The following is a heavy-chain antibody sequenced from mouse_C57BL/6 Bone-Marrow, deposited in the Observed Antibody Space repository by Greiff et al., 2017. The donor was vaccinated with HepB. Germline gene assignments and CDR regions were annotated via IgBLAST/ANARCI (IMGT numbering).Heavy chain of an antibody. V-gene: IGHV1-19*01. J-gene: IGHJ3*01. CDR3: ARKHGYYPAWFAY. D-gene: IGHD2-3*01. Sequence: EVQLQQSGPVLVKPGASVKMSCKASGYTFTDYYMNWVKQSHGKSLEWIGVINPYNGGTSYNQKFKGKATLTVDKSSSTAYMELNSLTSEDSAVYYCARKHGYYPAWFAYWGQGTLVTVSA. CDR1: GYTFTDYY. CDR2: INPYNGGT.